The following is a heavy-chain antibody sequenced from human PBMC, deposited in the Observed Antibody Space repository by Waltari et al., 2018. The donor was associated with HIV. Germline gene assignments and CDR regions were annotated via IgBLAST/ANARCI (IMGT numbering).Heavy chain of an antibody. CDR2: IFMGDSDT. D-gene: IGHD1-26*01. J-gene: IGHJ4*01. CDR1: GYNFTNYW. CDR3: ARLDGGRTGYFDY. V-gene: IGHV5-51*03. Sequence: EVQLVQSGAEVKKPGESLKISCKGSGYNFTNYWIGWVRQTPGKGLEFMGIIFMGDSDTRYSPSFQGQVTVSGDKSVSTAYLQWSSLKASDTAMYYCARLDGGRTGYFDYWGQGTLVTVS.